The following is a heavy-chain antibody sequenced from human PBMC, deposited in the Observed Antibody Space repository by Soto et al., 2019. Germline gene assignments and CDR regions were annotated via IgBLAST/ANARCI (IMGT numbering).Heavy chain of an antibody. CDR3: ARIPGSDYSDPHDY. J-gene: IGHJ4*02. Sequence: TLSLTCAVYGGSFSGYHWTWIRQAPGKGLEWIGEINHSGSTNNPSLKSRVTISADMSQKQFSLKLTSVTAADTAVYYCARIPGSDYSDPHDYWGQGTVVTVSS. CDR1: GGSFSGYH. D-gene: IGHD4-17*01. V-gene: IGHV4-34*01. CDR2: INHSGST.